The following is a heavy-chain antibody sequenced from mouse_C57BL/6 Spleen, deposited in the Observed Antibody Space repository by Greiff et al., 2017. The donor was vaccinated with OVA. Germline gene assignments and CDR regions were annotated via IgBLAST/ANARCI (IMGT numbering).Heavy chain of an antibody. Sequence: VKLMESGAELVRPGASVTLSCKASGYTFTDYEMHWVKQTPVHGLEWIGAIDPETGGTAYNQKFKGKVILTADKSSSTAYMELRSLTSEDSAVYYCTRWWLLREFAYWGQGTLVTVSA. J-gene: IGHJ3*01. CDR3: TRWWLLREFAY. V-gene: IGHV1-15*01. CDR1: GYTFTDYE. CDR2: IDPETGGT. D-gene: IGHD2-3*01.